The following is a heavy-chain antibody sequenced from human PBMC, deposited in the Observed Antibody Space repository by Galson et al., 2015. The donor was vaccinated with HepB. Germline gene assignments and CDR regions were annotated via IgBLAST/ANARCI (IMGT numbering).Heavy chain of an antibody. CDR2: INPNSGGT. CDR1: GYTFTGYY. Sequence: SVKVSCKASGYTFTGYYMHWVRQAPGQGLEWMGWINPNSGGTNYAQKFQGRVTMTRDTSISTAYVELSRLRSDDTVVYYCARDFGPKANYHYYYGVDVWGQGTTVTVSS. CDR3: ARDFGPKANYHYYYGVDV. V-gene: IGHV1-2*02. J-gene: IGHJ6*02. D-gene: IGHD3-3*01.